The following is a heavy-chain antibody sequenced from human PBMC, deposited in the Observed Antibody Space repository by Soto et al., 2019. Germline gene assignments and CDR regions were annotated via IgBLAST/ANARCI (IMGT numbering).Heavy chain of an antibody. CDR2: ISYDGSNK. V-gene: IGHV3-30*18. J-gene: IGHJ4*02. Sequence: QVQLVESGGGVVQPGRSLRLSCAASGFTFSSYGMHWVRQAPGKGLEWVAVISYDGSNKYYADSVKGRFTISRDNSKNTLYLQMHSLRAEDTAVYYCAKNPVEMATIFYFDYWGQGTLVTVSS. D-gene: IGHD5-12*01. CDR1: GFTFSSYG. CDR3: AKNPVEMATIFYFDY.